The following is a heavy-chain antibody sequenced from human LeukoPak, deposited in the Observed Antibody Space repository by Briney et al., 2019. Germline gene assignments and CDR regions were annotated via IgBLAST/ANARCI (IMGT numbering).Heavy chain of an antibody. D-gene: IGHD1-26*01. CDR3: ASLEGAKDVDV. CDR1: GGSISNFH. V-gene: IGHV4-4*07. J-gene: IGHJ6*04. CDR2: VHNSGSI. Sequence: SGTLSLTCTVSGGSISNFHWSWIRQPAGKGLEWIGRVHNSGSINYNPSLRGRVTVSVDTSNNQFSLQVTSVTAADTAAYYCASLEGAKDVDVWGTGTTVTVSS.